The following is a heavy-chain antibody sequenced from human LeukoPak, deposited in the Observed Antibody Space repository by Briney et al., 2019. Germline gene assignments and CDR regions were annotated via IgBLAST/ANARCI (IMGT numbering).Heavy chain of an antibody. D-gene: IGHD6-13*01. J-gene: IGHJ5*02. CDR2: IYYSGST. CDR3: ARGDSSSWSGLNWFDP. V-gene: IGHV4-59*01. Sequence: PSETLSLTCTVSGGSISSYYWSWIRQPPGKGLEWIGYIYYSGSTNYNPSLKSRVTISVDTSKNQFSLKLSSVTAADTAVYYCARGDSSSWSGLNWFDPWGQGTLVTVSS. CDR1: GGSISSYY.